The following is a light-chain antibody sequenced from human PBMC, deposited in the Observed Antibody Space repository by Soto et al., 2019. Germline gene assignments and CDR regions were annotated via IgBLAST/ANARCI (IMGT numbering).Light chain of an antibody. J-gene: IGKJ1*01. Sequence: EIVLTQSPGTLSLSPGERATLSCRASQSVSSSYLAWYQQKPGQAPRLLIYGASSRATGIPDRFSGSGSGTDFTLTISRLEPEEFAVYYCQQYGSSRKWTFGQGTKVDIK. CDR1: QSVSSSY. CDR2: GAS. V-gene: IGKV3-20*01. CDR3: QQYGSSRKWT.